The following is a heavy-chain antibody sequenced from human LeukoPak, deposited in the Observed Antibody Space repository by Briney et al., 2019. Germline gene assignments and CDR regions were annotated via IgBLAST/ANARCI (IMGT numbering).Heavy chain of an antibody. CDR2: IWYDGSNK. J-gene: IGHJ3*02. CDR1: GFTFSSYG. V-gene: IGHV3-33*01. Sequence: GGSLRLSCAASGFTFSSYGMHWVRQAPGKGLEWVAVIWYDGSNKYYADSVKGRFTISRDNSKNTLYLQMNSLRAEDTAVYYCAREEGGPPSSPITMVRGVANAFDIWGQGTMVTVSS. CDR3: AREEGGPPSSPITMVRGVANAFDI. D-gene: IGHD3-10*01.